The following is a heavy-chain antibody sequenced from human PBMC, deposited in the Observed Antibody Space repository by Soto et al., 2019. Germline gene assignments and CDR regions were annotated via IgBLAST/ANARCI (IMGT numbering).Heavy chain of an antibody. CDR2: ISYDGGTT. D-gene: IGHD3-10*01. V-gene: IGHV3-30*18. CDR1: GFTFSSYG. J-gene: IGHJ4*02. Sequence: QVPMVESGGGVVQPGRSLRLSCAASGFTFSSYGMPWVRQAPGKGLEWVAVISYDGGTTYYLESVKGRFIIARDNSKNTLYLQMNRLRVEDTAVYSCAKDPTAFGSGKGDFDFWGQGTLVSVSP. CDR3: AKDPTAFGSGKGDFDF.